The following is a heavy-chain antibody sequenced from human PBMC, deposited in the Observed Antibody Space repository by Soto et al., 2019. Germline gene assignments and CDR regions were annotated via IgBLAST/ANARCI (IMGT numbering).Heavy chain of an antibody. V-gene: IGHV3-11*03. D-gene: IGHD3-10*01. CDR1: GFTFSDYY. Sequence: GGSLRLSCAASGFTFSDYYMSWIRQAPGKGLEWVSYISSSSSYTNYADSVKGRFTISRDNAKNSLYLQMNSLRAEDTAVYYCARDLLWFGDLDYWGQGTLVTVSS. CDR3: ARDLLWFGDLDY. CDR2: ISSSSSYT. J-gene: IGHJ4*02.